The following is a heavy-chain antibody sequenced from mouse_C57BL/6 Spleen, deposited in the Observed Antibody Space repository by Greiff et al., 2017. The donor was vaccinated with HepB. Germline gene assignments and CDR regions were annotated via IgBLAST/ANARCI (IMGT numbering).Heavy chain of an antibody. V-gene: IGHV5-6*01. D-gene: IGHD1-1*01. CDR2: ISSGGSYT. Sequence: DVHLVESGGDLVKPGGSLKLSCAASGFTFSSYGMSWVRQTPDKRLEWVATISSGGSYTYYPDSVKGRFTISRDNAKNTLYLQMSSLKSEDTAMYYCARHYYGSSYVFAYWGQGTLVTVSA. CDR1: GFTFSSYG. CDR3: ARHYYGSSYVFAY. J-gene: IGHJ3*01.